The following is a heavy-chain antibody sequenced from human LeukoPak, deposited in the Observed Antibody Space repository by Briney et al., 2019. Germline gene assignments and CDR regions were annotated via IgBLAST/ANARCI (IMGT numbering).Heavy chain of an antibody. J-gene: IGHJ4*02. Sequence: GASVKVSCKASGGTFSSYAISWVRQAPGQGLEWMGGIIPIFGTANYAQKFQGRVTMTEDTSTDTAYMELSSLRSEDTAVYYCATVLRTTVTTLAYWGQGTLVTVSS. D-gene: IGHD4-11*01. CDR1: GGTFSSYA. CDR2: IIPIFGTA. V-gene: IGHV1-69*06. CDR3: ATVLRTTVTTLAY.